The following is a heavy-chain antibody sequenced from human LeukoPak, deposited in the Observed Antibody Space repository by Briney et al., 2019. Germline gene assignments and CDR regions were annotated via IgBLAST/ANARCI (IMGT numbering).Heavy chain of an antibody. V-gene: IGHV4-61*01. Sequence: SETLSLTCTVSGGSASSNTYHWSWIRQPPGKGLEWIGYIYYIGNTNYNPSLKSRATISIDTSKNQFSLKLSSVTAADTAVYYCARFRGSGWYYFDYWGQGTPVSVSS. CDR1: GGSASSNTYH. CDR3: ARFRGSGWYYFDY. D-gene: IGHD6-19*01. J-gene: IGHJ4*02. CDR2: IYYIGNT.